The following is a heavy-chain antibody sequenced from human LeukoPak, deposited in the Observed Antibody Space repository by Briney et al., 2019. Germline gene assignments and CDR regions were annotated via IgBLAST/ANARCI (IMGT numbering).Heavy chain of an antibody. CDR1: GFTFSSYS. CDR2: ISSSSSYI. Sequence: PGGSLRLSCAASGFTFSSYSMNWVRQAPGKGLEWVSSISSSSSYIYYADSVKGRFTISRDNAKNSLYLQMNSLRAEDTAVYYCARGSYYYDSSGNAFDIWGQETMVTVSS. V-gene: IGHV3-21*01. CDR3: ARGSYYYDSSGNAFDI. D-gene: IGHD3-22*01. J-gene: IGHJ3*02.